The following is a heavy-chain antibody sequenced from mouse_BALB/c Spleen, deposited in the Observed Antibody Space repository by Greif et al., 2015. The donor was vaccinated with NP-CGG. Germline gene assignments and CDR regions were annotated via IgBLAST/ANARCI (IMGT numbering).Heavy chain of an antibody. J-gene: IGHJ4*01. CDR1: GYTFTDYC. D-gene: IGHD4-1*01. CDR3: ARRTGTEAMDY. CDR2: IYPGSGNT. Sequence: VQLQQSGPELVKPGASVKISCKASGYTFTDYCINWVKQKPGQGLGWIGWIYPGSGNTKYNEKFKGKATLTVDTSSSTAYMQFSSLTSEDTAVHFCARRTGTEAMDYWGQGTSVTVSS. V-gene: IGHV1-84*02.